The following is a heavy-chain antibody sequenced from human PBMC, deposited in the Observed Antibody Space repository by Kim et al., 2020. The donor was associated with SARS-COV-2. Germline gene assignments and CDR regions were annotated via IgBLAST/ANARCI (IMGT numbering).Heavy chain of an antibody. V-gene: IGHV3-21*01. Sequence: GGSLRLSCAASGFTFSSYSMNWVRQAPGKGLEWVSSISSSSSYIYYADSVKGRFTISRDNAKNSLYLQMNSLRAEDTAVYYCARDRNDFWSGYYSGLGYWGQGTLVTVSS. CDR1: GFTFSSYS. CDR2: ISSSSSYI. CDR3: ARDRNDFWSGYYSGLGY. J-gene: IGHJ4*02. D-gene: IGHD3-3*01.